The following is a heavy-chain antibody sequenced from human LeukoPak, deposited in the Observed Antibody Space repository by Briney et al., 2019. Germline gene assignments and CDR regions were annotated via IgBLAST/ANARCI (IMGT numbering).Heavy chain of an antibody. J-gene: IGHJ4*02. Sequence: SETLSLTCAVSGYSISSGYYWGWIRQPPGKGLEWIGSLYHSGSTYYNPSLKSRVTISVDTSKNQFSLKLSSVTAADTAVYYCARHAPGDFWSGYYPLYFDYWGQGTLVTVSS. D-gene: IGHD3-3*01. CDR3: ARHAPGDFWSGYYPLYFDY. V-gene: IGHV4-38-2*01. CDR1: GYSISSGYY. CDR2: LYHSGST.